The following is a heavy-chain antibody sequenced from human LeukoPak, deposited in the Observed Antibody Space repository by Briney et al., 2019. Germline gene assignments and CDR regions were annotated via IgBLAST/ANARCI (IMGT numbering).Heavy chain of an antibody. D-gene: IGHD3-22*01. CDR2: ISGSGGST. CDR3: AKALRRYDSSGYYYDWFAP. J-gene: IGHJ5*02. CDR1: GFTFSGYA. V-gene: IGHV3-23*01. Sequence: GGSLRLSCAASGFTFSGYAMMWVRQAPGKGLEWVSAISGSGGSTYYADSVKGRFTISRDNSKNTLYLQMNSLRAEDTAVYYCAKALRRYDSSGYYYDWFAPWGQGSLVTVSS.